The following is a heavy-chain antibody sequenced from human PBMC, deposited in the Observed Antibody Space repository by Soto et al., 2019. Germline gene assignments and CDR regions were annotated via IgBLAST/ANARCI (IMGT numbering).Heavy chain of an antibody. J-gene: IGHJ4*02. CDR1: RCNFSSYW. Sequence: GRSLRLSCAASRCNFSSYWMHWVRQAPGKGLVWVSRIKNDGSRTSYADSVKGRFTISRDNAKNTLYLQMNILRAEDTAVYYCVRDRAYSGYDNWGQGTLVTVSS. V-gene: IGHV3-74*01. CDR2: IKNDGSRT. D-gene: IGHD5-12*01. CDR3: VRDRAYSGYDN.